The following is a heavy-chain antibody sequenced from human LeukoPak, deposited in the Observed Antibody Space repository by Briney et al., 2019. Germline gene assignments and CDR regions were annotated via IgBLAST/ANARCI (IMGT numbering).Heavy chain of an antibody. Sequence: PSETLSLTCAVYGGSFSGYYWSWIRQPPGKGLEWIGEINHSGSTNYNPSLKSRVTISVDTSKNQFSLKLSSVTDADTAVYYCARDYYYMDVWGKGTTVTVSS. J-gene: IGHJ6*03. CDR3: ARDYYYMDV. CDR1: GGSFSGYY. V-gene: IGHV4-34*01. CDR2: INHSGST.